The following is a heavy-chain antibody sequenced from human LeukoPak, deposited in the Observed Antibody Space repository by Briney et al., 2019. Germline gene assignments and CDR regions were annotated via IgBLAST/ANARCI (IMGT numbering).Heavy chain of an antibody. J-gene: IGHJ5*02. D-gene: IGHD6-13*01. Sequence: PSETLSLTCTVSGGSISSYYWSWIRQPPGKGLEWIGYIYYSGSTNYNPSLKSRVTISVDTSKNQFSLKLSSVTAADTAVYYCARVIAAAVDWFDPWGQGTLVTVSS. CDR1: GGSISSYY. V-gene: IGHV4-59*01. CDR3: ARVIAAAVDWFDP. CDR2: IYYSGST.